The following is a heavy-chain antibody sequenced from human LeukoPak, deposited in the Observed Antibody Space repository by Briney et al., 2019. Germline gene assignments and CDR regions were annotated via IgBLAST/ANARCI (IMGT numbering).Heavy chain of an antibody. V-gene: IGHV3-7*01. J-gene: IGHJ4*02. D-gene: IGHD4-17*01. CDR3: SRHPYGVLDY. CDR2: IKPDGSEK. CDR1: GFSFDTYW. Sequence: GGSLRLSCAVSGFSFDTYWMTWVRQAPGKGLEWVANIKPDGSEKYYVDSVKGRFTISRDNARNSLYLQMNSLRAEDTAVYYCSRHPYGVLDYWGQGTLVTVSS.